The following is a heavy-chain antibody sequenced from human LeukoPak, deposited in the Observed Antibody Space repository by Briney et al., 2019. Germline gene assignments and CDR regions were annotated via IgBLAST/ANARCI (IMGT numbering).Heavy chain of an antibody. Sequence: PSETLSLTCTVSGGSIHRYYWSWIRQPAAKGLECMVRIYTRGSTNYNPYLKSRGTMSVDTSKNQFSLKPSSVTAVDTAVYYCARELAAVANYYYCYYMDVWGKGTTVTVSS. CDR2: IYTRGST. V-gene: IGHV4-4*07. J-gene: IGHJ6*03. CDR3: ARELAAVANYYYCYYMDV. CDR1: GGSIHRYY. D-gene: IGHD6-19*01.